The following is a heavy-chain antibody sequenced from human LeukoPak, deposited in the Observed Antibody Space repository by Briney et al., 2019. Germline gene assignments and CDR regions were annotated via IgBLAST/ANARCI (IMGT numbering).Heavy chain of an antibody. CDR1: GVTFNNHT. V-gene: IGHV1-69*04. J-gene: IGHJ4*02. D-gene: IGHD2-2*01. Sequence: SVKVPCKASGVTFNNHTLSWVRQAPGQGLEWMGRIIPILGIVNYAQKFQGRVTITADKSTSTGFMDLSSLRSDDTAIYYCATEAAAAIRVGDSWGRGTLVTVSS. CDR3: ATEAAAAIRVGDS. CDR2: IIPILGIV.